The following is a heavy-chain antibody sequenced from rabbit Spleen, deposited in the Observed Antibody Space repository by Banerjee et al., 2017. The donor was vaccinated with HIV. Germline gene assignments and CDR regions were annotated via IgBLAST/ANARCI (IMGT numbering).Heavy chain of an antibody. CDR3: VRGASSSGYYSL. CDR1: GFTLSSYY. CDR2: IDPVFGAT. V-gene: IGHV1S7*01. D-gene: IGHD1-1*01. J-gene: IGHJ6*01. Sequence: QQLVESGGGLVQPGESLKLSCKASGFTLSSYYMNWVRQAPGKGLEWIGYIDPVFGATYYATWVSGRFTISSHNAQNMLYLQLNSLTAADTATYFCVRGASSSGYYSLWGPGTLVTVS.